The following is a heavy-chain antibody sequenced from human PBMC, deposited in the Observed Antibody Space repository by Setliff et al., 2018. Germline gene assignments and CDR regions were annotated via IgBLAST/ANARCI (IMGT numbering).Heavy chain of an antibody. CDR3: ARAPDSGTYYNLYPYYNDV. Sequence: SETLSLTCTVSDVSISGYYWSWIRQPPGKGLEWIGNIYSSGSIKYNPSLRSRVTISVDTVKNQFSLRLSSLTAADTAVYYCARAPDSGTYYNLYPYYNDVWGKGTTVTVSS. V-gene: IGHV4-59*08. D-gene: IGHD1-26*01. CDR1: DVSISGYY. CDR2: IYSSGSI. J-gene: IGHJ6*03.